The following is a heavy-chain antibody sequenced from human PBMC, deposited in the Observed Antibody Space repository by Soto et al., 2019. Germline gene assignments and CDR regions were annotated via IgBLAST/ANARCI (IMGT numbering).Heavy chain of an antibody. CDR1: GGSINNHY. CDR2: IYYSGST. J-gene: IGHJ6*03. D-gene: IGHD6-13*01. V-gene: IGHV4-59*08. CDR3: ARHIRAAADYYYMDV. Sequence: SETLSLTCTVSGGSINNHYWSWIRQPPGKGLEWIGYIYYSGSTNYNPSLKSRVTISVDTSKNQFSLKLSSVTAADTAVYYCARHIRAAADYYYMDVWGKGTTVTVSS.